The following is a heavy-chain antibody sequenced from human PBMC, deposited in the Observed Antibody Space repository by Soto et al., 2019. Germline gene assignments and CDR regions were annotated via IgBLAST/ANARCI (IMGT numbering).Heavy chain of an antibody. J-gene: IGHJ4*02. D-gene: IGHD1-1*01. V-gene: IGHV4-61*01. CDR2: IYYSGST. CDR1: GGSVSSGSYY. CDR3: ARSVGEATRALGY. Sequence: QVQLQESGPGLVKPSETLSLTCTVSGGSVSSGSYYWSWIRQPPGKGLEWIGYIYYSGSTNYNPPLKSRVTISVDTSKNQFSLKLSSVTAADTAVYYCARSVGEATRALGYWGQGTLVTVSS.